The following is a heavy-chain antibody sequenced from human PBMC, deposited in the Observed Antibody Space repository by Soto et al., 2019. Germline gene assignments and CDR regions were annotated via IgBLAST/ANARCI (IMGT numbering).Heavy chain of an antibody. J-gene: IGHJ6*02. Sequence: VASVKVSCKASGGTFSSYAISWVRQAPGQGLEWMGGIIPIFGTANYAQKFQGRVTITADESTSTAYMELSSLRSEDTAVYYCARGGDARLKADYGMDVWGQGPTFTVSS. CDR3: ARGGDARLKADYGMDV. CDR1: GGTFSSYA. D-gene: IGHD2-21*02. CDR2: IIPIFGTA. V-gene: IGHV1-69*13.